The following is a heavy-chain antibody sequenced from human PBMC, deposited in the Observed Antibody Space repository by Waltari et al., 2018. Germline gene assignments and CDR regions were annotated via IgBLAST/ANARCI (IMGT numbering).Heavy chain of an antibody. V-gene: IGHV1-69*05. D-gene: IGHD4-17*01. J-gene: IGHJ4*02. CDR3: ATWDGDYYFDY. CDR1: VGTFSSYA. Sequence: QVQLVQSGAEVKKPGSSVKVSCTASVGTFSSYAISCVRQAPGQGLEWMGGIIPIFGTANYEQKFKGRVTITTDESTSTAYMELSSLRSEDTAVYYCATWDGDYYFDYWGQGTLVTVSS. CDR2: IIPIFGTA.